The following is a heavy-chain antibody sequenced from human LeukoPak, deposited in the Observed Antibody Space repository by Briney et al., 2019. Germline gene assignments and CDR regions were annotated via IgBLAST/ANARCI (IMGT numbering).Heavy chain of an antibody. V-gene: IGHV1-69*05. CDR3: AREGGITVFGVAQPGGAFDI. J-gene: IGHJ3*02. D-gene: IGHD3-3*01. Sequence: SVKVSCKASGATFSSYAITWVRQAPGQGLEWMGGIIPIFGKAKYAQKVQGRVTMSTDESTSTAYMELSSLRSEDTAVYYCAREGGITVFGVAQPGGAFDIWGQGTMVTVSS. CDR1: GATFSSYA. CDR2: IIPIFGKA.